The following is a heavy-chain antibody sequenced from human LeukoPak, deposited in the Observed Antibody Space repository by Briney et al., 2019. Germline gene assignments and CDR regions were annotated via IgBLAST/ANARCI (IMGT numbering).Heavy chain of an antibody. CDR3: ARSDFWSGRRDV. V-gene: IGHV4-59*01. J-gene: IGHJ6*04. CDR1: GGSFSGYY. Sequence: PSETLSLTCAVYGGSFSGYYWSWIRQPPGKGLEWIGYIYYSGSTNYNPSLKSRVTISVDTSKNQFSLKLSSVTAADTAVYYCARSDFWSGRRDVWGKGTTVTVSS. D-gene: IGHD3-3*01. CDR2: IYYSGST.